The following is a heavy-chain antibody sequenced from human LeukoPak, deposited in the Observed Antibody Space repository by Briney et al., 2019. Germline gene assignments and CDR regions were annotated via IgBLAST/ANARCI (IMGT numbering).Heavy chain of an antibody. CDR2: ISYDGSNK. CDR1: GFTFSSYG. CDR3: AKDGVTWGVTHLDY. D-gene: IGHD3-16*01. J-gene: IGHJ4*02. V-gene: IGHV3-30*18. Sequence: GGSLRLSCAASGFTFSSYGMHWVRQVPGKGLEWVAVISYDGSNKYYADSVKGRFTISRDNSKNTLYLPMNSLRAEDTAVYYCAKDGVTWGVTHLDYWGQGTLVTVSS.